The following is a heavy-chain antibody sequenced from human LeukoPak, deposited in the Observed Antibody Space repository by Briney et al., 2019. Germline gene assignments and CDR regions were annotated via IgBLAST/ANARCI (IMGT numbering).Heavy chain of an antibody. V-gene: IGHV3-23*01. J-gene: IGHJ5*02. CDR2: ISGGGGST. D-gene: IGHD1-14*01. Sequence: GGSLRLSCAASEFTFSNYAMNWVRQAPGKGLEWVPGISGGGGSTYYADSVKGRFTISRDNSKNTLYLQMDSLRAEDTALYYCAKGSGINHYHWIDPWGQGTLVTVSS. CDR3: AKGSGINHYHWIDP. CDR1: EFTFSNYA.